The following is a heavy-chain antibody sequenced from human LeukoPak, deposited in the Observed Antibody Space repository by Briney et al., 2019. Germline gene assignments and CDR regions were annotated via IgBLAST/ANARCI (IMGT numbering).Heavy chain of an antibody. J-gene: IGHJ4*02. CDR3: ASEEMATNRFDY. CDR1: GGTFSSYA. V-gene: IGHV1-69*01. D-gene: IGHD5-24*01. Sequence: SVKVSCKASGGTFSSYAISWVRQAPGQGLEWMGGIIPIFGTANYAQKFQGRATITADESTSTAYMELSSLRSEDTAVYYCASEEMATNRFDYRGQGTLVTVSS. CDR2: IIPIFGTA.